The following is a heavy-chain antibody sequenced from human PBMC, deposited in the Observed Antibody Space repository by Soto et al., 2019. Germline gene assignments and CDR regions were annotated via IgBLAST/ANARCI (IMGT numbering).Heavy chain of an antibody. CDR1: GYTFTSYD. D-gene: IGHD4-17*01. CDR2: MNPNSGNT. CDR3: ARLREEGDYGGNGGYYGMDV. Sequence: QVQLVQSGAEVKKPGASVKVSCKASGYTFTSYDINWVRHATGQGLEWMGWMNPNSGNTGYAQKFQGRVTMTRNTSISTAYMELSSLRSEDTAVYYCARLREEGDYGGNGGYYGMDVWGQGTTVTVSS. J-gene: IGHJ6*02. V-gene: IGHV1-8*01.